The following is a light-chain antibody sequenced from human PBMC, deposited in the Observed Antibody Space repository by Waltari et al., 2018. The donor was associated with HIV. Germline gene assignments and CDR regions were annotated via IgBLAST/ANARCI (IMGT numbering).Light chain of an antibody. V-gene: IGKV4-1*01. J-gene: IGKJ1*01. CDR3: QQYYNNPWT. Sequence: DFVMTQSTDSLAVSLGERATIHCKSSQSVLYSSNNKNYLGRYQQRPGQPPKLLIYLASIRESGVPDRFSGSGSGTDFTLTINSLQAEDVAVYYCQQYYNNPWTFGQGTKVEIK. CDR2: LAS. CDR1: QSVLYSSNNKNY.